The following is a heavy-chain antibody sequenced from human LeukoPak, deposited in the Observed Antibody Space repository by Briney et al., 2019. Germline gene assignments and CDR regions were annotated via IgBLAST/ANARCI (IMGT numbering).Heavy chain of an antibody. V-gene: IGHV4-4*07. CDR3: ARDIGLWDVYYSMDV. CDR1: GGSISSYY. J-gene: IGHJ6*03. Sequence: SETLSLTCTVSGGSISSYYWSGIRQPAGKGLEWIGRIYTSVSTNYNPSLKRRVTMSVDTSKNQSSLKLRSVTAADTAVYYCARDIGLWDVYYSMDVWGKGTTVTVSS. CDR2: IYTSVST. D-gene: IGHD5-18*01.